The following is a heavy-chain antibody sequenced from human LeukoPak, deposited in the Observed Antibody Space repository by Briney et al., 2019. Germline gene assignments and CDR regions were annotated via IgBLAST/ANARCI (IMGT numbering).Heavy chain of an antibody. CDR3: SRIPRFLEWLLSIYFDY. D-gene: IGHD3-3*01. Sequence: PGGSLRLSCAASGFTFSSYSMNWVRQAPGKGLEWVSSISSSSSYIYYADSVKGRFTISRDNSKDTLYLQMNVLGTEDTAIYYCSRIPRFLEWLLSIYFDYWGQGTLVTVSS. V-gene: IGHV3-21*04. J-gene: IGHJ4*02. CDR2: ISSSSSYI. CDR1: GFTFSSYS.